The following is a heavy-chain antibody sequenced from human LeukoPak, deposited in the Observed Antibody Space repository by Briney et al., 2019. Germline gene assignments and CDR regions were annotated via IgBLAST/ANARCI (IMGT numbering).Heavy chain of an antibody. CDR1: GGSFSGYY. CDR2: INHSGST. Sequence: KPSETLSLTCAVYGGSFSGYYWSWIRQPPGKGLEWIGEINHSGSTNYNPSLKSRVTISVDTSKNQFSLKLSSVTAADTAVYYCARSLGYCSGGSCPDFDYWGQGTLVTVSS. D-gene: IGHD2-15*01. J-gene: IGHJ4*02. V-gene: IGHV4-34*01. CDR3: ARSLGYCSGGSCPDFDY.